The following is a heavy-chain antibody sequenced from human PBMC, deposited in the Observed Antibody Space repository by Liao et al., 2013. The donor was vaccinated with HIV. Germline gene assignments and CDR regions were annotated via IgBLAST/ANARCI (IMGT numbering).Heavy chain of an antibody. Sequence: QVHLQQWGAGLLKPSETLSLTCAVYGEAFSDGEAFSDYYYNWIRQPPGKGLEWIGELNHSGTTDYNPSLKSRVTMSVDMSKNHFFLKLTSVSAADTAVYFCVRFPVEYSRSSIDYWGQGTLVSVSS. CDR1: GEAFSDGEAFSDYY. D-gene: IGHD6-6*01. CDR3: VRFPVEYSRSSIDY. J-gene: IGHJ4*02. V-gene: IGHV4-55*01. CDR2: LNHSGTT.